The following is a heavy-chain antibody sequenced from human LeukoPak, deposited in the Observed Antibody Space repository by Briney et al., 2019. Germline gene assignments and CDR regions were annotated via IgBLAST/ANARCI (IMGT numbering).Heavy chain of an antibody. CDR3: AKAPKPSMGLRTTWNFDY. J-gene: IGHJ4*02. CDR1: GFTFSSYS. D-gene: IGHD5-12*01. V-gene: IGHV3-21*04. CDR2: ISSSSSYI. Sequence: TGGSLRLSCAASGFTFSSYSMNWVRQAPGKGLEWVSSISSSSSYIYYADSVKGRFTISRDNSKNTVDLQMNSLRAEDTAVYYCAKAPKPSMGLRTTWNFDYWGQGTLVTVSS.